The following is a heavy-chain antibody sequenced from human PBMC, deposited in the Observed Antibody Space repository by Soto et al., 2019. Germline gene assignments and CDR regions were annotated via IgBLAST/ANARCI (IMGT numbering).Heavy chain of an antibody. Sequence: SETLSLTCTVSGGSISSGGYYWSWIRQHAGKGLEWIGYIYYSGSTYYNPSLKSRVTISVDTSKNQFSLKLSSVTAADTAVYYCARSLYGSGSSLYYFDYWGQGTLVTVSS. D-gene: IGHD3-10*01. J-gene: IGHJ4*02. CDR2: IYYSGST. CDR3: ARSLYGSGSSLYYFDY. CDR1: GGSISSGGYY. V-gene: IGHV4-31*03.